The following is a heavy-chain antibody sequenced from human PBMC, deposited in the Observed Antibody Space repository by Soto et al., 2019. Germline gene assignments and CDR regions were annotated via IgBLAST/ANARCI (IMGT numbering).Heavy chain of an antibody. Sequence: QVQLVQSGAEVKKPGASVKVSCKASGYTFTSYAIHWVRQAPGQRLEWMGWINAGNGNTKYSQKFRYRATFTRENXXXXXXXXXXXXXXXXXXXXXXXRDLGGWPDYWGQGTLVT. CDR1: GYTFTSYA. CDR2: INAGNGNT. J-gene: IGHJ4*02. D-gene: IGHD6-19*01. CDR3: XRDLGGWPDY. V-gene: IGHV1-3*01.